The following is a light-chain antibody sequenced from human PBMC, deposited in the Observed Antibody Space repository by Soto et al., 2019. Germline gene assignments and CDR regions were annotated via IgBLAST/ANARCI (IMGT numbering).Light chain of an antibody. CDR1: QSVNSNN. CDR3: QQYGNSPPNT. Sequence: DIVLTQSPGTLSLSPGERATLSCRASQSVNSNNLAWYQQKPGQAPRLLIYGAFNRATGIPDRFTGSGSGAAFTLTISRLEPEDFGVYYCQQYGNSPPNTFGQGTRLDIE. V-gene: IGKV3-20*01. J-gene: IGKJ5*01. CDR2: GAF.